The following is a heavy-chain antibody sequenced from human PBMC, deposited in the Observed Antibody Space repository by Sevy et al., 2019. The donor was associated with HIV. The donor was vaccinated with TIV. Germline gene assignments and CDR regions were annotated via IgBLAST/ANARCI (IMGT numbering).Heavy chain of an antibody. J-gene: IGHJ4*02. CDR1: GFTFDDYA. CDR2: ITRNSYEAYGGTT. Sequence: GGSLRLSCTTSGFTFDDYAMSWFRQAPGKGLEWVAFITRNSYEAYGGTTDYAASEKGRFIISRDDSKSVAYLKMNSLKTEDTAVYYCTRGLATADTPEYYFDYWGQGTLVTVSS. D-gene: IGHD5-12*01. CDR3: TRGLATADTPEYYFDY. V-gene: IGHV3-49*03.